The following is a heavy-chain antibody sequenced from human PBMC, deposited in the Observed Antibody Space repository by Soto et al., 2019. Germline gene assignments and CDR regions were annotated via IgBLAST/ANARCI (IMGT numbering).Heavy chain of an antibody. D-gene: IGHD4-17*01. CDR3: ARGYGSWFDT. V-gene: IGHV4-31*03. CDR1: GGSISSGGYY. Sequence: LALTCTVSGGSISSGGYYWSWIRQHPGKGLEWIGYIYYSGSTYYNPSLKSRVTISVDTSKNQFSLKLSSVTAADTAVYYCARGYGSWFDTWGQGTMVTVSS. CDR2: IYYSGST. J-gene: IGHJ5*02.